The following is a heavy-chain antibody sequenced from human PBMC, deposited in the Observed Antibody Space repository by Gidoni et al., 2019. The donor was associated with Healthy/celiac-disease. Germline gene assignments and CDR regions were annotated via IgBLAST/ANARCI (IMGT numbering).Heavy chain of an antibody. Sequence: EVQLLESGGGLVQPGGSLRLSCAASGFTFSSYAMSWVRQAPGKGLEWVSAISGSGGSTYYADSVKGRFTISRDNSKNTLYLQMNSLRAEDTAVYYCAPVYAIRISWNYWGQGTLVTVSS. CDR2: ISGSGGST. CDR3: APVYAIRISWNY. V-gene: IGHV3-23*01. J-gene: IGHJ4*02. CDR1: GFTFSSYA. D-gene: IGHD2-8*01.